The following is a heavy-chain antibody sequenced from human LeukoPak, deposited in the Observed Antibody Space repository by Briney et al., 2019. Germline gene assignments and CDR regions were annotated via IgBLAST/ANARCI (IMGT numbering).Heavy chain of an antibody. V-gene: IGHV4-30-2*01. CDR1: GGSISSGGYS. Sequence: SETLSLTCAVSGGSISSGGYSWSWIQQPPGKGLEWIGYIYHSGSTYYNPSLKSRVTISVDRSKNQFSLKLSSVTAADTAVYYCARGGYSGYDDAFDIWGQGTMVTVSS. D-gene: IGHD5-12*01. J-gene: IGHJ3*02. CDR2: IYHSGST. CDR3: ARGGYSGYDDAFDI.